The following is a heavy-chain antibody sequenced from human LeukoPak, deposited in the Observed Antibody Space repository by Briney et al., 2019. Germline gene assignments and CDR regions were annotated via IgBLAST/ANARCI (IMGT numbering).Heavy chain of an antibody. Sequence: GGSLRLSCAASGFPFSSYEMNWVRQAPGKGLEWVSYISSSGDSIYYADSVKGRFTISRDNSKNTLSLRMNTLRAEDTAVYYCARGSAGTFNNYLDYWGQGTLVTVSS. CDR3: ARGSAGTFNNYLDY. CDR1: GFPFSSYE. J-gene: IGHJ4*02. V-gene: IGHV3-48*03. CDR2: ISSSGDSI. D-gene: IGHD1-7*01.